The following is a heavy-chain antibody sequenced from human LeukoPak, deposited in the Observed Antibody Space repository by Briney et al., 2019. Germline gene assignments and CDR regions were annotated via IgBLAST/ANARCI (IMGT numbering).Heavy chain of an antibody. V-gene: IGHV3-23*01. Sequence: GGSLRLSCAASGFTFSSYAMSWVRQAPGKGREGVSAISGSCGTTYYAYSVKGRFTISRDNSKTTLYLQMNSLRADDTAVYYCAKAAHTSDYLGQDYWGQGTLVTVSS. D-gene: IGHD3-22*01. CDR3: AKAAHTSDYLGQDY. CDR2: ISGSCGTT. J-gene: IGHJ4*02. CDR1: GFTFSSYA.